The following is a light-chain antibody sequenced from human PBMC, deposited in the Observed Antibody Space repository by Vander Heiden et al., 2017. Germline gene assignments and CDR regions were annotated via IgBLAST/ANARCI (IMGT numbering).Light chain of an antibody. Sequence: AIRITQSPSSFSASTGDSVTITCRARHSISSYLAWYQQKPGKAPKLLIYAASTLQSGVPSRFSGSGSGTDFTLTISCLQSEDFATYYCQQYYSYPWTFGQGTKVEIK. V-gene: IGKV1-8*01. CDR3: QQYYSYPWT. CDR1: HSISSY. J-gene: IGKJ1*01. CDR2: AAS.